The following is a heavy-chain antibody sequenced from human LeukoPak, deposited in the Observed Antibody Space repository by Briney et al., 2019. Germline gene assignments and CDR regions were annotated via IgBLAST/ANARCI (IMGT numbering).Heavy chain of an antibody. V-gene: IGHV3-21*01. J-gene: IGHJ3*02. CDR3: ARAGITMVRGVITEDGDAFDI. CDR1: GFTFSSYS. Sequence: GGSLRLSCAASGFTFSSYSMNWVRQAPGKGLEWVSSIRSSSSYIYYADSVKGRFTISRDNAKNSLYLQMNSLRAEDTAVYYCARAGITMVRGVITEDGDAFDIWGQGTMVTVSS. CDR2: IRSSSSYI. D-gene: IGHD3-10*01.